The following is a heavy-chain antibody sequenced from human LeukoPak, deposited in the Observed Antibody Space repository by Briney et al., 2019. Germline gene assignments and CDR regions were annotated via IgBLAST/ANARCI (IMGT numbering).Heavy chain of an antibody. D-gene: IGHD3-22*01. CDR3: ATHYDSSGYMLDY. Sequence: SVKVSCKASGGTFSSYAISWVRQAPGQGLEWMGRIIPILGIANYAQKFQGRVTVTADKSTSTAYMELSSLRSEDTAVYYCATHYDSSGYMLDYWGQGTLVTVSS. CDR1: GGTFSSYA. J-gene: IGHJ4*02. CDR2: IIPILGIA. V-gene: IGHV1-69*04.